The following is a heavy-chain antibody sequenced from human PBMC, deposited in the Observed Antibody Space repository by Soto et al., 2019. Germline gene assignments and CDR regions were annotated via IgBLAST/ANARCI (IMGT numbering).Heavy chain of an antibody. D-gene: IGHD6-19*01. V-gene: IGHV1-2*04. CDR1: GYTFTGYY. CDR2: INPNSGGT. CDR3: ARDLVGSSSGGRAPDY. Sequence: QVQLVQSGAEVKKPGASVKVSCKASGYTFTGYYMHWVRQAPGQGLEWMGWINPNSGGTNYAQKFQGWVTMTRDTSISTAYMELSRLRSDDTAVYYCARDLVGSSSGGRAPDYWGQGTLVTVSS. J-gene: IGHJ4*02.